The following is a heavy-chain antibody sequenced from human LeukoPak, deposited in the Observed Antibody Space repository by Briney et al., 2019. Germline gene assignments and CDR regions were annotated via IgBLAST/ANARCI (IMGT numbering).Heavy chain of an antibody. CDR1: GGYINNYY. CDR3: AKWSSSLRAFDF. V-gene: IGHV4-59*08. D-gene: IGHD2-15*01. J-gene: IGHJ4*02. Sequence: SETLSLTCSVSGGYINNYYWNWIRQPPGKELEWIGYTHYTGNTKSNPSLKSRVTTSVDTSKSQFSLKLTSVTAADTAVYYCAKWSSSLRAFDFWGQGILVIVSS. CDR2: THYTGNT.